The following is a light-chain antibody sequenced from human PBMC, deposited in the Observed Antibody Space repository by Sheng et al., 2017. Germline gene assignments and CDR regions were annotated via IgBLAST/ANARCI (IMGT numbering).Light chain of an antibody. V-gene: IGKV1-39*01. Sequence: DIQMTQSPSSLSASVGDRVTITCRASQTIDNYLNWYQQKPGKAPKLLIYAAYSLQSGVPSRFSGSGSGTDFTLTISNLQPEDFATYYCQQSYSTPLYSFGQGTKLEIK. J-gene: IGKJ2*01. CDR3: QQSYSTPLYS. CDR2: AAY. CDR1: QTIDNY.